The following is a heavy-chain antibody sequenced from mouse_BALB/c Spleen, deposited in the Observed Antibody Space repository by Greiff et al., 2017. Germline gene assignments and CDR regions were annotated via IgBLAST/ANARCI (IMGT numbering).Heavy chain of an antibody. Sequence: QVQLQQSGAELMKPGASVKISCKATGYTFSSYWIEWVKQRPGHGLEWIGEILPGSGSTNYNEKFKGKATFTADTSSNTAYMQLSSLTSEDSAVYYCARGPYYYGSSYPPYAMDYWGQGTSVTVSS. CDR1: GYTFSSYW. D-gene: IGHD1-1*01. J-gene: IGHJ4*01. CDR2: ILPGSGST. V-gene: IGHV1-9*01. CDR3: ARGPYYYGSSYPPYAMDY.